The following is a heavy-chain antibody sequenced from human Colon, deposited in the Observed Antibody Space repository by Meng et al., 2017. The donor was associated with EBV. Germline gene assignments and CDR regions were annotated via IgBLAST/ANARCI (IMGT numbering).Heavy chain of an antibody. J-gene: IGHJ4*02. D-gene: IGHD6-25*01. CDR1: GFNFNDYY. CDR3: ARDLGGPRDY. V-gene: IGHV3-11*01. CDR2: ISKMGDGI. Sequence: LVESGGGFVKPGGALSLYCAASGFNFNDYYMTWFRQAPGKGLEWVAFISKMGDGISYAESVRGRFTISRDSATHSLYLQMNSLRAEDTAVYYCARDLGGPRDYWGQGTLVTVSS.